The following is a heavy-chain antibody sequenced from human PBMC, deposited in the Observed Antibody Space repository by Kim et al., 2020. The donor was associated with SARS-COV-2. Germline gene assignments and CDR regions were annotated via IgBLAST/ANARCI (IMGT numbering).Heavy chain of an antibody. Sequence: GGSTYHADSVKGRFTISRDNSKNTLYLQMNSLRAEDTAVYYCARASGSPWGQGTLVTVSS. J-gene: IGHJ5*02. V-gene: IGHV3-53*01. CDR2: GGST. D-gene: IGHD1-26*01. CDR3: ARASGSP.